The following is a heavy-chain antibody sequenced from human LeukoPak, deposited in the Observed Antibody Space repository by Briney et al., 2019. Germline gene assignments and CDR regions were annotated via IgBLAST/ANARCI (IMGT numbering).Heavy chain of an antibody. CDR1: GGTFSSYA. Sequence: SVKVSCKASGGTFSSYAISWVRQAPGQGLEWMGGIIPIFGTANYAQKFQGRVTITTDESTSTAYMELSSLRSEDTAVYYCARVCYGSGSAYYYMDVWGKGTTVTVSS. J-gene: IGHJ6*03. CDR2: IIPIFGTA. CDR3: ARVCYGSGSAYYYMDV. D-gene: IGHD3-10*01. V-gene: IGHV1-69*05.